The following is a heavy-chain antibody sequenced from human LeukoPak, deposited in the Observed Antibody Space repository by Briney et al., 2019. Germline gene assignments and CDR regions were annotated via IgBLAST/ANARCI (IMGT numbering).Heavy chain of an antibody. Sequence: GGSLRLSCAASGFTFDDYGMSWVRQAPGKGLEWVANIKTDGSQIYYVDSVKGRFTISRDNAKNSLYLQMNSLRAEDTAVYYCARDLNWETYWGQGTLVSVSS. CDR3: ARDLNWETY. D-gene: IGHD7-27*01. V-gene: IGHV3-7*01. CDR1: GFTFDDYG. CDR2: IKTDGSQI. J-gene: IGHJ4*02.